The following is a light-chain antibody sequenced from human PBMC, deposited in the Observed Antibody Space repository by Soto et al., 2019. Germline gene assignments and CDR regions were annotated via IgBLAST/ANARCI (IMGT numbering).Light chain of an antibody. CDR3: SSHSSSSAYYV. V-gene: IGLV2-14*02. CDR1: SSNVGSYNL. Sequence: QSALSQPASVSGFPGQSITITCTGTSSNVGSYNLVSWFQQHPGEGPKLVIYEGSRRPSGVSNRFSASKSGNTASLTISGLQAEDEADYFCSSHSSSSAYYVFGTGTKLTVL. J-gene: IGLJ1*01. CDR2: EGS.